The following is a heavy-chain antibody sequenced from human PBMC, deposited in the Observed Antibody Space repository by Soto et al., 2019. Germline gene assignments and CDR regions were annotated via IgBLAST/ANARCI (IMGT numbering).Heavy chain of an antibody. CDR2: INPSGGST. V-gene: IGHV1-46*01. D-gene: IGHD3-10*01. Sequence: ASVKFSCKASGYTFTSYYMHWVRQAPGQGLEWMGIINPSGGSTSYAQKFQGRVTMTRDTSTSTVYMELSSLRSEDTAVYYCAARSPDFGESFDYWGQGTLVTVSS. CDR1: GYTFTSYY. J-gene: IGHJ4*02. CDR3: AARSPDFGESFDY.